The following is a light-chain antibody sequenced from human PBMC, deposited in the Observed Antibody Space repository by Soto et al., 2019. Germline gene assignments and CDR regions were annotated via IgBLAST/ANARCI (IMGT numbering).Light chain of an antibody. CDR2: EAS. CDR1: QSISSW. CDR3: QQYDTFST. V-gene: IGKV1-5*01. Sequence: DIQMTQSPSNLSASVGDRVTITCRASQSISSWLAWYQQKPGKAPKLLIYEASSLESGVPSRFSGSGSGTDFILTISSLQPDDLATYYCQQYDTFSTFGQGTKVEIK. J-gene: IGKJ1*01.